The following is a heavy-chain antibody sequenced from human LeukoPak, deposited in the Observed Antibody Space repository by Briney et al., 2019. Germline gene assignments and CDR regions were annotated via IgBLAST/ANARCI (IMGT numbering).Heavy chain of an antibody. V-gene: IGHV4-59*01. CDR3: ASAVAAFYYFDY. Sequence: SETLSLTCTVSGGSISSYYWSWIRQPPGKGLEWIGYIYCSGSTNYNPSLKSRVTISVDTSKNQFSLKLSSVTAADTAVYYCASAVAAFYYFDYWGQGTLVTVSS. J-gene: IGHJ4*02. CDR1: GGSISSYY. CDR2: IYCSGST. D-gene: IGHD6-19*01.